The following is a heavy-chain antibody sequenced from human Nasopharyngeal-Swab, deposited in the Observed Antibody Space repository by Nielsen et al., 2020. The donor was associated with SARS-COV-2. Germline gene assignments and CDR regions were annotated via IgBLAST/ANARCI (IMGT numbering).Heavy chain of an antibody. J-gene: IGHJ4*02. Sequence: GGSLRLSCAASGFTFSSYSMNWVRQAPGKGLEWVSYISSSSSTIYYADSVKGRFTISRDNAKNSLYLQMNSPRAEDTAVYYCAGDPPVGATTVFDYWGQGTLVTVSS. D-gene: IGHD1-26*01. CDR1: GFTFSSYS. CDR2: ISSSSSTI. CDR3: AGDPPVGATTVFDY. V-gene: IGHV3-48*04.